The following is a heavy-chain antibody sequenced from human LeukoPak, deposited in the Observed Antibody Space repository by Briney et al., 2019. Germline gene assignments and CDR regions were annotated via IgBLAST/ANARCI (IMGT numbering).Heavy chain of an antibody. CDR3: ARDLSGVTGYTYGRGIDY. CDR2: ISRASESI. D-gene: IGHD5-18*01. J-gene: IGHJ4*02. Sequence: GGSLRLSCAASGFTFNTYSMSWVRQAPGKGLEWVSIISRASESIFYADSVKGRFTISRDNAKTSLYLQMNSLRAEDTAVYYCARDLSGVTGYTYGRGIDYWGQGTLVTVSS. CDR1: GFTFNTYS. V-gene: IGHV3-21*01.